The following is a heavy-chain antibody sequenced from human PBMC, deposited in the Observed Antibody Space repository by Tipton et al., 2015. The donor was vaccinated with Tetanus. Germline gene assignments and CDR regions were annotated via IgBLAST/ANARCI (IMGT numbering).Heavy chain of an antibody. Sequence: TLSLTCTVSGGSISSNYWSWIRQPPGKGLEWIGNIYSSGSAYYNPSLKSRVTISVDTSRNQFSLRLKSVTPADTAMYYCARDHRLSASYAGWFDPWGQGTLVTVSS. J-gene: IGHJ5*02. CDR3: ARDHRLSASYAGWFDP. D-gene: IGHD2-8*01. V-gene: IGHV4-59*01. CDR2: IYSSGSA. CDR1: GGSISSNY.